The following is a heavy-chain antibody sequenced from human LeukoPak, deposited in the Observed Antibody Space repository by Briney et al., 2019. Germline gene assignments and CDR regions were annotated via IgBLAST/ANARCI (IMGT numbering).Heavy chain of an antibody. Sequence: PGGSLRLSCAASGFTFSSYGMHWVRQAPGKGLEWVAAISYDGSNKYYADSVKGRFTISRDNSKNTLYLQRNSLRAEDTAVYYCAKDRGGGPMIGAFDIWGQGTMVTVSS. CDR3: AKDRGGGPMIGAFDI. CDR2: ISYDGSNK. D-gene: IGHD3-22*01. CDR1: GFTFSSYG. J-gene: IGHJ3*02. V-gene: IGHV3-30*18.